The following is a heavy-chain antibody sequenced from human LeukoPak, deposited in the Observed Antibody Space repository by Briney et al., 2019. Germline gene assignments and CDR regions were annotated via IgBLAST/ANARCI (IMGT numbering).Heavy chain of an antibody. CDR3: ARDSGRGFDY. Sequence: PGGSLRLSCAASGFTFSNFWMTWVRQAPRKGLEWVANIKKDGSDKYYVDSVKGRFTISKDNAKNSLYLQMNSLRAEDTAVYYCARDSGRGFDYWGQGTLVTVSS. V-gene: IGHV3-7*01. CDR1: GFTFSNFW. CDR2: IKKDGSDK. J-gene: IGHJ4*02.